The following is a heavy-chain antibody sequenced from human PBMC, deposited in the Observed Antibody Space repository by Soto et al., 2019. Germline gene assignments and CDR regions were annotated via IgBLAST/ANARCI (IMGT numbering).Heavy chain of an antibody. CDR1: GFTFSSYS. V-gene: IGHV3-21*01. CDR2: ISSSSSYI. Sequence: EVQLVESGGGLVKPGGSLRLSCAASGFTFSSYSMNWVRQAPGKGLEWVSSISSSSSYIYYADSVKGRFTISRDNAKNSLYLQMNSLRAEDTAVYYCARSTADSKLGGGLSDYWGQGTLVTVSS. J-gene: IGHJ4*02. CDR3: ARSTADSKLGGGLSDY. D-gene: IGHD3-10*01.